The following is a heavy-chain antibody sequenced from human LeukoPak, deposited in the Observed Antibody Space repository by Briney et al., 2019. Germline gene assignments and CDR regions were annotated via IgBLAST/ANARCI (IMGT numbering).Heavy chain of an antibody. CDR3: ARDKVRGVIIKAGWFDP. CDR2: INPSGGST. V-gene: IGHV1-46*01. J-gene: IGHJ5*02. CDR1: GYTFTSYY. D-gene: IGHD3-10*01. Sequence: ASVKVSCKASGYTFTSYYMHWVRQAPGQGLEWMGIINPSGGSTSYAQKFQGRVTMTRDTSTSTVYMELSSLRSEDTAVYYCARDKVRGVIIKAGWFDPWGQGTLVTVS.